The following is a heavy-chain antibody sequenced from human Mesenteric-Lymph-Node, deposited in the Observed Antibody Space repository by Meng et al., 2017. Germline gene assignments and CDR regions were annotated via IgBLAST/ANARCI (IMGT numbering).Heavy chain of an antibody. CDR1: GGSFSGYY. D-gene: IGHD3-10*01. CDR2: INHSGST. Sequence: SETLSLTCAVYGGSFSGYYWSWIRQPPGKGLEWIGEINHSGSTNYNPSLKSRVTISVDTSKNQFSLKLSSVTAADTAVYYCARTRSQDKYGSGSYFPMVGPYYFDYWGQGTQVTVSS. J-gene: IGHJ4*02. CDR3: ARTRSQDKYGSGSYFPMVGPYYFDY. V-gene: IGHV4-34*01.